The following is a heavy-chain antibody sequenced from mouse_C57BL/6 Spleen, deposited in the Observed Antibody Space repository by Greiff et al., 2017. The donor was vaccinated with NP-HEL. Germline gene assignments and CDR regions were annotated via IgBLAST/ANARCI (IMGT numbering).Heavy chain of an antibody. V-gene: IGHV14-2*01. D-gene: IGHD2-4*01. CDR3: ARSGDYVCFDY. CDR2: IDPEDGET. CDR1: GFNIKDYY. J-gene: IGHJ2*01. Sequence: EVKLQESGAELVKPGASVKLSCTASGFNIKDYYMHWVKQRTEQGLEWIGRIDPEDGETKYVPKFQGKATITADTSSNTAYLQLSSLTSEDTAVYYCARSGDYVCFDYWGQGTTLTVSS.